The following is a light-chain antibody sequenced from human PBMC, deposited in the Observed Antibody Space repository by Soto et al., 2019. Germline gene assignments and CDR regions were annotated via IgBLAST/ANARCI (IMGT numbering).Light chain of an antibody. CDR3: RSYTSSIS. Sequence: QSVLTQPASVSGSPGQSITISCTGTSSDVGGYNYVSWYQQHPGKAPKLMIYDVNTRPSGVSNRFSGSKSGNTASLTISGLQAEDEADYYCRSYTSSISFGGGTKLTV. J-gene: IGLJ2*01. CDR2: DVN. CDR1: SSDVGGYNY. V-gene: IGLV2-14*01.